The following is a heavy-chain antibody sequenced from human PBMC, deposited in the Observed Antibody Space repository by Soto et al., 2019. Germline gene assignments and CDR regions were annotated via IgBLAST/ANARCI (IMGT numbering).Heavy chain of an antibody. CDR3: ARVGGGATTGTLPLLDYYYGMDV. Sequence: SVKVSCKASGGTFSSYAISWVRQAPGQGLEWMGGIIPIFGTANYAQKFQGRVTITADESTSTAYMELSSLRSEDTAVYYCARVGGGATTGTLPLLDYYYGMDVWGQGTTVTVSS. V-gene: IGHV1-69*13. J-gene: IGHJ6*02. CDR1: GGTFSSYA. CDR2: IIPIFGTA. D-gene: IGHD1-1*01.